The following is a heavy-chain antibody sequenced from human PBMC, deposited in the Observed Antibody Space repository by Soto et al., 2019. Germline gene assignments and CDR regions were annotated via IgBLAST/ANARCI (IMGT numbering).Heavy chain of an antibody. CDR2: IYPGDSET. Sequence: GESLKISCKGSGYSFTSYWINWVRQMPGKGLEWMGIIYPGDSETRYSPSFQGQVTISADKSIGTAYLQWSSLKASDTAMYYCARRGRYGVNWFDPWGQGTLVTVSS. CDR3: ARRGRYGVNWFDP. V-gene: IGHV5-51*01. J-gene: IGHJ5*02. D-gene: IGHD5-18*01. CDR1: GYSFTSYW.